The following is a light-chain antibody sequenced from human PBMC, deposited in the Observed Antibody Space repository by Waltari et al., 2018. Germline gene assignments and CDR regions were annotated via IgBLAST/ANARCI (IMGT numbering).Light chain of an antibody. J-gene: IGKJ1*01. Sequence: EIVLTQSPRTLSSSPGERATLSCWASQSVSRALVWYQQKPGQAPRLLIYGASTRAPGIPDRFSGSGSGTDFSLTINRLEPEDFAVYYCQHYVRLPATFGQGTKVEI. CDR1: QSVSRA. CDR3: QHYVRLPAT. CDR2: GAS. V-gene: IGKV3-20*01.